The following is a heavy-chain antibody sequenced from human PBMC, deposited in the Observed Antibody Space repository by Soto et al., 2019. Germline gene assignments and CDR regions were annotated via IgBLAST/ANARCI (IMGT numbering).Heavy chain of an antibody. CDR1: GGSISSGYYY. CDR2: IYYSGNT. J-gene: IGHJ4*02. Sequence: PSETLSFTCSVSGGSISSGYYYWSWIRQPPGKGLEWIGNIYYSGNTYYNPSLKSRLIISVDKSKNQFSLKLSSVTAADTAVYYCARAVGVSSGYYYVPWGQGTLVTVSS. CDR3: ARAVGVSSGYYYVP. D-gene: IGHD3-22*01. V-gene: IGHV4-30-4*01.